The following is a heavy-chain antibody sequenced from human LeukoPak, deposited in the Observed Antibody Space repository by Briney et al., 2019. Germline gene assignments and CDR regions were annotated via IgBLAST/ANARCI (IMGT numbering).Heavy chain of an antibody. CDR3: VRDLTYGARFDY. CDR2: ISSDGNNK. Sequence: GGSLRLSCVASGITFTDYAINWVRQAPGKGMEWVAVISSDGNNKYHADTVKGRFTISRDNFRNTVFLEVSTLRPEDTGLYYCVRDLTYGARFDYWGQGTLVTVSS. D-gene: IGHD3-9*01. V-gene: IGHV3-30*03. J-gene: IGHJ4*02. CDR1: GITFTDYA.